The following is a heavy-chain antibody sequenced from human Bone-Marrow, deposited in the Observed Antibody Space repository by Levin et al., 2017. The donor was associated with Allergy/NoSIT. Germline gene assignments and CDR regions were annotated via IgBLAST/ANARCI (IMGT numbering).Heavy chain of an antibody. CDR3: AKGAVATIFGVVLFDY. D-gene: IGHD3-3*01. V-gene: IGHV3-23*01. J-gene: IGHJ4*01. Sequence: PGGSLRLSCAASGFTFSSYAMSWVRQAPGKGPEWVSAISATSVSTYYADSVKGRLTISRDNSKNTLYLQMSNLRAEDTAVYYCAKGAVATIFGVVLFDYWGHGTLVTVSS. CDR1: GFTFSSYA. CDR2: ISATSVST.